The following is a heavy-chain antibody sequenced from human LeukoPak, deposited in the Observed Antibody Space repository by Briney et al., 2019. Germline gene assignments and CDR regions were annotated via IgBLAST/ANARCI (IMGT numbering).Heavy chain of an antibody. Sequence: GGSLRLSCAASGFTFSSYGMHWVRQAPGKGLEWVAVIWYDGSNKYYADSVKGRFTISRDNSKNTLFLQMNSLRAEDTAVYYCARPYYYDSSGYSPYGMDVWGQGTTVTVSS. CDR3: ARPYYYDSSGYSPYGMDV. CDR2: IWYDGSNK. D-gene: IGHD3-22*01. V-gene: IGHV3-33*08. J-gene: IGHJ6*02. CDR1: GFTFSSYG.